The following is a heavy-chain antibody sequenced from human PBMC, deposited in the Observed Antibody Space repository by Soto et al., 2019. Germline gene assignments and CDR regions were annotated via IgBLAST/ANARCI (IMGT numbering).Heavy chain of an antibody. J-gene: IGHJ4*02. CDR1: GFTFNDFE. Sequence: EVQLLESGGGLVQPGGSLRLSCGVSGFTFNDFEMNWVRQAPGKWLEWLAYSDGSGATKKYAESVRGRFTISRDNPNNSLFLQMTRRRVAETAICYCARSFGRFHYSGQGPLVSASS. V-gene: IGHV3-48*03. CDR3: ARSFGRFHY. CDR2: SDGSGATK. D-gene: IGHD3-10*01.